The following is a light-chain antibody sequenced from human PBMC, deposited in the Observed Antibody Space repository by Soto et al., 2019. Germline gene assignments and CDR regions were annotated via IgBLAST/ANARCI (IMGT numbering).Light chain of an antibody. CDR3: MQARQSPQT. J-gene: IGKJ2*01. CDR2: LGS. V-gene: IGKV2-28*01. CDR1: QSLLLSNGYNS. Sequence: DIVMTQSPLSLPVTPGEPASISCRSSQSLLLSNGYNSLEWYVQKPGQSPQLLIYLGSNRASGVPDRFSGSGSGTDFTLEISRVEAEDVGVYYCMQARQSPQTFGQGTKVEIK.